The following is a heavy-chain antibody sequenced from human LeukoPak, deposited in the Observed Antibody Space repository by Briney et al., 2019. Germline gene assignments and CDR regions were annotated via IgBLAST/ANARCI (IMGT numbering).Heavy chain of an antibody. CDR2: ISYDGSNK. CDR1: GFTFDDYA. Sequence: GGSLRLSCAASGFTFDDYAMHWVRQAPGKGLEWVAVISYDGSNKYYADSVKGRFTISRDNSKNTLYLQMNSLRAEDTAVYYCAKTVVRGVSRYGMDVWGQGTTVTVSS. J-gene: IGHJ6*02. CDR3: AKTVVRGVSRYGMDV. V-gene: IGHV3-30*18. D-gene: IGHD3-10*01.